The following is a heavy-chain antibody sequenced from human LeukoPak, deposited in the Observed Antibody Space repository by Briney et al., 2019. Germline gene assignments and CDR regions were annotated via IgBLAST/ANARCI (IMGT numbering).Heavy chain of an antibody. Sequence: SETLSLTCTVSGGSISSYYWSWIRQPPGKGLEWIGYIYYSGSTNYNPSLKSRVTISVDTSKNQFSLKLSSVTAVDTAVYYCASTNNYYDSSGYYYIDYWGQGTLVTVSS. CDR3: ASTNNYYDSSGYYYIDY. CDR1: GGSISSYY. CDR2: IYYSGST. J-gene: IGHJ4*02. D-gene: IGHD3-22*01. V-gene: IGHV4-59*01.